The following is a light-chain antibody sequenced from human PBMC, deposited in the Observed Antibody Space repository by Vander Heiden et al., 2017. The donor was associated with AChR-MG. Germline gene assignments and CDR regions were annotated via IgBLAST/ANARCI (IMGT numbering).Light chain of an antibody. CDR3: QQYNNWPSLT. CDR2: GAS. V-gene: IGKV3-15*01. CDR1: QSVSGN. Sequence: EIVMTQSPATLSVSPGERATLSCRASQSVSGNLAWDRQKPGQAPRLRIYGASTRATGIPARFSGSGSGTEFTLTISSLQSEDFAVYYCQQYNNWPSLTFGGGTKVEIK. J-gene: IGKJ4*01.